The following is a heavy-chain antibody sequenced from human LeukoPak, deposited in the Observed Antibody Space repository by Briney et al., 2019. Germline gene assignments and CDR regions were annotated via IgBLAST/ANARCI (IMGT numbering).Heavy chain of an antibody. J-gene: IGHJ3*02. D-gene: IGHD6-13*01. CDR3: AKEYSSSLKDAFDI. CDR2: ISYDGSNK. Sequence: GRSLRLSCAASGFTFSSYVMHWVRQAPGKGLEWVAVISYDGSNKYYADSVKGRFTISRDNSKNTLYLQMNSLRAEDTAVYYCAKEYSSSLKDAFDIWGQGTMVTVSS. V-gene: IGHV3-30-3*01. CDR1: GFTFSSYV.